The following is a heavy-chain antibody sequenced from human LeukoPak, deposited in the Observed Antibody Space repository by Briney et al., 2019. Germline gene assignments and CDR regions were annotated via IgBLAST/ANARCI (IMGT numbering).Heavy chain of an antibody. CDR3: AREGFDAFHI. CDR2: TYYRSKWYT. V-gene: IGHV6-1*01. J-gene: IGHJ3*02. Sequence: SQTLSLTCAISGDSFSSNSTAWNWTRQSPSRGLEWLGRTYYRSKWYTDYAVSVKSRITINPDTSKNQFSLQLNSVTPEDTALYYCAREGFDAFHIWGQGTMVTVSS. CDR1: GDSFSSNSTA.